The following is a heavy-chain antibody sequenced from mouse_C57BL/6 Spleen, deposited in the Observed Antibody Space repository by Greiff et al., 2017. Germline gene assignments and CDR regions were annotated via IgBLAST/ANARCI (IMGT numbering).Heavy chain of an antibody. Sequence: VQLQQSGAELVRPGSSVKMSCKTSGYTFTSYGIHWVKQRPGQGLEWIGYIYIGNGYTEYNEKFKGKATLTSDTSSSTAYMQISSLTSEDSAIYFCARDPYDYGSSREENAMDYWGQGTTVTVSS. V-gene: IGHV1-58*01. J-gene: IGHJ4*01. CDR3: ARDPYDYGSSREENAMDY. CDR1: GYTFTSYG. D-gene: IGHD1-1*01. CDR2: IYIGNGYT.